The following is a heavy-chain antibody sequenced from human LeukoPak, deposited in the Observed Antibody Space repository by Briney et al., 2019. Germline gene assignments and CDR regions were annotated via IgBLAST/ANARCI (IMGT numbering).Heavy chain of an antibody. Sequence: SETLSLTCAVYGGSSSDYFWSWIRPPPRKGLAWMGEIYHSGSIKFNPSRKCQATISVDTSNNQISQELSSVTAADTAVYYWERGGLVRGAINSLIYFDIWGQGIMVTVSS. J-gene: IGHJ3*02. CDR3: ERGGLVRGAINSLIYFDI. CDR2: IYHSGSI. D-gene: IGHD3-10*02. CDR1: GGSSSDYF. V-gene: IGHV4-34*01.